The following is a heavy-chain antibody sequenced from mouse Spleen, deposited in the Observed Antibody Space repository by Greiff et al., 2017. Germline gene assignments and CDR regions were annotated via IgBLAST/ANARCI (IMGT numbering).Heavy chain of an antibody. J-gene: IGHJ3*01. CDR3: ARGRYDGSWFAY. V-gene: IGHV2-2*02. D-gene: IGHD2-14*01. Sequence: QVQLQQSGPGLVQPSQSLSITCTVSGFSLTSYGVHWVRQSPGKGLEWLGVIWSGGSTDYNAAFISRLSISKDNSKSQVFFKMNSLQANDTAIYYCARGRYDGSWFAYWGQGTLVTVSA. CDR2: IWSGGST. CDR1: GFSLTSYG.